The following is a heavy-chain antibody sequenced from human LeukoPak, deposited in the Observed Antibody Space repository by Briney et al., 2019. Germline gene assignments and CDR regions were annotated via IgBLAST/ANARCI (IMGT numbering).Heavy chain of an antibody. CDR1: GYTFTGYY. CDR2: INPNSGGT. V-gene: IGHV1-2*06. J-gene: IGHJ5*02. D-gene: IGHD6-13*01. CDR3: ARDPTPSSPRLAFFDNWFDP. Sequence: ASVKVSCKASGYTFTGYYMHWVRRAPGQGHEWMGRINPNSGGTNYAQKFQGRVTMTRDTSISTAYMELSRLRSDDTAVYYCARDPTPSSPRLAFFDNWFDPWGQGTLVTVSS.